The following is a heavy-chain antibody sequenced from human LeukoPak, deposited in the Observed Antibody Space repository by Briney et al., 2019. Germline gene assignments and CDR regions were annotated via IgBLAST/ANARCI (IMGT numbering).Heavy chain of an antibody. Sequence: GASVKVSCKASGYTFTSYAMNWVRQAPGQGLEWMGWINTNTGNPTYAQGFTGRFVFSLDTSVGTAYLQISSLKAEDTAVYYCATGRDTAMVTYYFDYWGQGTLVTASS. CDR1: GYTFTSYA. V-gene: IGHV7-4-1*02. D-gene: IGHD5-18*01. CDR3: ATGRDTAMVTYYFDY. CDR2: INTNTGNP. J-gene: IGHJ4*02.